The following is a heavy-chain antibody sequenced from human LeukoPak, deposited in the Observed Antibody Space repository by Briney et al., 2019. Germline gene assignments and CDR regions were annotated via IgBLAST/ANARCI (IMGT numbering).Heavy chain of an antibody. D-gene: IGHD6-19*01. J-gene: IGHJ4*02. Sequence: GGSLRLSCAASGLTFSSYWMSWVRQAPGKGLEWVANIKQDGSEKYYVDSVKGRFTISRDNAKNSLYLQMNSLRAEDTAAYYCARSYSSGWNHLFDYWGQGTLVTVSS. CDR3: ARSYSSGWNHLFDY. CDR2: IKQDGSEK. V-gene: IGHV3-7*01. CDR1: GLTFSSYW.